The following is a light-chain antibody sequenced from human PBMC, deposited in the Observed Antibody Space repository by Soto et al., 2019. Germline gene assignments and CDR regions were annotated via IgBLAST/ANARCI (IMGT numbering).Light chain of an antibody. Sequence: QSVLTQPASVSGSPGQSITISCTGTSSDVGGFRYVSWFQQHPGKAPKLMIYAVSNRPSGISNRLSGSKSGNTASLTISGLQAEDEADYYCSSYSSSSTLVVFGGGTKLTVL. CDR1: SSDVGGFRY. J-gene: IGLJ2*01. CDR3: SSYSSSSTLVV. CDR2: AVS. V-gene: IGLV2-14*01.